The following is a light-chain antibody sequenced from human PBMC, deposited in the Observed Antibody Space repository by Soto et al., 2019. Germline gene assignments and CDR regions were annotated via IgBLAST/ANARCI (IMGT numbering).Light chain of an antibody. CDR1: QSISSW. V-gene: IGKV1-5*03. J-gene: IGKJ1*01. CDR2: KAS. Sequence: DIQMTQSPSTLSASAGDRVTITCRASQSISSWLAWYQQKPGKAPKLLISKASSLESGVPSRLSGSGSGTEFTLTISSLQPDDFATYYCQQYNSYPWTFGQGTKVEIK. CDR3: QQYNSYPWT.